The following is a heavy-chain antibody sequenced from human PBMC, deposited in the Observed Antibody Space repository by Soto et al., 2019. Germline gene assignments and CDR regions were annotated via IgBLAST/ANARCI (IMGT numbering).Heavy chain of an antibody. CDR3: ARARLGYSGYDYESKINTNFDY. CDR1: GGSISSGDYY. J-gene: IGHJ4*02. Sequence: SETLSLTCTVSGGSISSGDYYWSWIRQPPGKGLEWIGYIYYSGSTYYNPSLKSRVTISVDTSKNQFSLKLSSVTAADTAVYYCARARLGYSGYDYESKINTNFDYWGQGTLVTVSS. D-gene: IGHD5-12*01. CDR2: IYYSGST. V-gene: IGHV4-30-4*01.